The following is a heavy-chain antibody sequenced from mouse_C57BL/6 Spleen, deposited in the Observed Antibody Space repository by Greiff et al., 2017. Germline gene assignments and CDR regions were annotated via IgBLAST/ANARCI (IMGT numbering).Heavy chain of an antibody. D-gene: IGHD2-3*01. CDR3: ARDSVYDGYYDY. CDR1: GYSITSGYY. J-gene: IGHJ2*01. Sequence: EVKLMESGPGLVKPSQSLSLTCSVTGYSITSGYYWNWIRQFPGNKLEWMGYISYDGSNNYNPSLKNRISITRDTSKNQFFLKLNSVTTEDTATYYCARDSVYDGYYDYWGQGTTLTVSS. CDR2: ISYDGSN. V-gene: IGHV3-6*01.